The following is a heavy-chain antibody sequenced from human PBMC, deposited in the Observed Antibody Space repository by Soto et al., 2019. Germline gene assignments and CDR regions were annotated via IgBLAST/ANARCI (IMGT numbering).Heavy chain of an antibody. V-gene: IGHV2-5*02. CDR3: THSKWLRYFDWRLDY. CDR2: IYWDDDK. CDR1: GFSLSTSGVG. J-gene: IGHJ4*02. Sequence: SGPTLVNPTQTLTLTCTFSGFSLSTSGVGVGWIRQPPGKALEWLALIYWDDDKRYSPSLKSRLTITKDSSKNQVVLTMTNMDPVDTATYYCTHSKWLRYFDWRLDYWGQGTLVTVSS. D-gene: IGHD3-9*01.